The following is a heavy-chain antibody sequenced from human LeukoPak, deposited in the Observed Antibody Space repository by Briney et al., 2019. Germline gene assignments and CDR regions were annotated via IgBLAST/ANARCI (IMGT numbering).Heavy chain of an antibody. V-gene: IGHV3-30*18. D-gene: IGHD3-22*01. CDR3: AKDNGYYYPWFDP. CDR1: GFTFSSYG. Sequence: PGGSLRLSCAASGFTFSSYGMHWVRQAPGKGLEWVAVISYDGSNKYYADSVKGRFTISRDNSKNTLYLQMNSLRAEDTAVYYCAKDNGYYYPWFDPWGQGTLVTVSS. CDR2: ISYDGSNK. J-gene: IGHJ5*02.